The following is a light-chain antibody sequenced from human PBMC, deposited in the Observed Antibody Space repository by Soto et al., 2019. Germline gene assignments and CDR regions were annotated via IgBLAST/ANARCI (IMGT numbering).Light chain of an antibody. CDR1: QTINGL. V-gene: IGKV3-11*01. CDR2: GTS. J-gene: IGKJ5*01. Sequence: DIVLTQSPATLSLSPGERATLSCRASQTINGLVAWYQLRHGQLPRLVIYGTSTRATDIPARFSGSGSGTDFTLTISGLEPADFAVYHCQQCNNWPLTFGQGTRLEIK. CDR3: QQCNNWPLT.